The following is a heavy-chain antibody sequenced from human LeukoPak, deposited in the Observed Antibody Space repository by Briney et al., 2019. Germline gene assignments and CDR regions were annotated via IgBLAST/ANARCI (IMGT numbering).Heavy chain of an antibody. J-gene: IGHJ5*02. CDR2: IIPIFGTA. V-gene: IGHV1-69*13. CDR3: TLYNH. CDR1: GYTFTSYG. Sequence: SVKVSCKASGYTFTSYGISWVRQAPGQGLEWMGGIIPIFGTANYAQKFQGRVTITADESTSTAYMELRILRSEDMAVYYCTLYNHWGQGTLVTVSS. D-gene: IGHD2-2*02.